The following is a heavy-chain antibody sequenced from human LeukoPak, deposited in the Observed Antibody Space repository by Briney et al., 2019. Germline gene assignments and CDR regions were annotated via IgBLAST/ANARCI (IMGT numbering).Heavy chain of an antibody. V-gene: IGHV1-8*01. CDR2: MNPNSGNT. CDR1: GYTFTSSD. D-gene: IGHD2-2*01. J-gene: IGHJ6*03. CDR3: ARVGGDSTAYYYYYYYMDV. Sequence: GASVKVSCKASGYTFTSSDINWVRQATGQGLEWMGWMNPNSGNTGYAQKFQGRVTMTRNTSISTAYMELSSLRSEDTAVYYCARVGGDSTAYYYYYYYMDVWGKGTTVTVSS.